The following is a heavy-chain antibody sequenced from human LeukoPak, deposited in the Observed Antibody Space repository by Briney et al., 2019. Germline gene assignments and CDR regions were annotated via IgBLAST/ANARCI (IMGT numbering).Heavy chain of an antibody. Sequence: SETLSLTCAVYGGSFSGYYWSWIRQPPGKGLEWIGEINHSGSTNYIPSLKSRVTISVDTSKNQFSLKLSSVTAADTAVYYCARVLMGYDFWSGSAPSNWFDPWGQGTLVTVSS. J-gene: IGHJ5*02. V-gene: IGHV4-34*01. CDR2: INHSGST. CDR3: ARVLMGYDFWSGSAPSNWFDP. CDR1: GGSFSGYY. D-gene: IGHD3-3*01.